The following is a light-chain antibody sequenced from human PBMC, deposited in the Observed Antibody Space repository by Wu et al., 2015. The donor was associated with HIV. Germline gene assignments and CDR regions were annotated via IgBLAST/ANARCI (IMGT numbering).Light chain of an antibody. J-gene: IGKJ5*01. V-gene: IGKV3-20*01. CDR3: QQYGSSLIT. CDR2: GAS. Sequence: EIVLTQSPGTLSLSPGERATLSCRASQSVSSSYLAWYQQKPGQAPRLLIYGASSRATGIPDRFSGGGSGTDFTLTISRLEPEDFAVYYCQQYGSSLITFGQGT. CDR1: QSVSSSY.